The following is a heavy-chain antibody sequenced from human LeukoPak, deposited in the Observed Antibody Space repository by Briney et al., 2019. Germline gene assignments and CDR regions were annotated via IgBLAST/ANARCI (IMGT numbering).Heavy chain of an antibody. CDR3: ARDYTESIVATIWGLGRFYYYYYMDV. D-gene: IGHD5-12*01. Sequence: GASVKVSCKASGYTFTSYGISWVRQAPGQGLEWMGWISAYNGNTNYAQKLQGRVTMTTDTSTSTAYMELRSLRSDDTAVYYCARDYTESIVATIWGLGRFYYYYYMDVWGKGTTVTVSS. CDR1: GYTFTSYG. V-gene: IGHV1-18*01. CDR2: ISAYNGNT. J-gene: IGHJ6*03.